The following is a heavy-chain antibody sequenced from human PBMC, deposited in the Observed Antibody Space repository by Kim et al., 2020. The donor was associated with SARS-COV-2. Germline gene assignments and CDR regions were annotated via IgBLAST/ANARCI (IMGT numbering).Heavy chain of an antibody. J-gene: IGHJ4*02. CDR1: GGSFSGYY. D-gene: IGHD3-16*02. CDR2: INHSGST. V-gene: IGHV4-34*01. CDR3: ARGVSRVWGSYRHFDY. Sequence: SETLSLTCAVYGGSFSGYYWSWIRQPPGKGLEWIGEINHSGSTNYNPSLKSRVTISVDTSKNQFSLKLSSVTAADTAVYYCARGVSRVWGSYRHFDYWGQGTLVTVSS.